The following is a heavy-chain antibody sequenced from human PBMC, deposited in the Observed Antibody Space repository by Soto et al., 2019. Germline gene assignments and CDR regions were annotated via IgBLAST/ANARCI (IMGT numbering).Heavy chain of an antibody. J-gene: IGHJ4*02. D-gene: IGHD3-22*01. CDR1: GGTFSSYA. CDR3: ARDNSYDSSGYYSGAFDY. Sequence: QVQLVQSGAEVKKPGSSVKVSCKASGGTFSSYAISWVRQAPGQGLEWMGGIIPIFGTANYAQKFQGRVTITADESTSTAYMELSSLRSEDTAVYYCARDNSYDSSGYYSGAFDYWGQGTLVTVSS. CDR2: IIPIFGTA. V-gene: IGHV1-69*01.